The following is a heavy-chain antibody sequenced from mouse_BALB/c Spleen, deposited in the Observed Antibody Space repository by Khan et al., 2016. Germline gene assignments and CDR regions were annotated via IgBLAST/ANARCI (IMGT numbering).Heavy chain of an antibody. CDR3: ARDGDDY. CDR2: ISTYYGDA. V-gene: IGHV1S137*01. CDR1: GYTFTDYA. J-gene: IGHJ2*01. Sequence: QVQLKESGAELVRPGVSVKISCKGSGYTFTDYAMHWVKQSHAKSLEWIGVISTYYGDASCNQKFKGRATMTVDKSSSTAYMELARLTSEDSAIYYCARDGDDYWGQGTTLTVSS.